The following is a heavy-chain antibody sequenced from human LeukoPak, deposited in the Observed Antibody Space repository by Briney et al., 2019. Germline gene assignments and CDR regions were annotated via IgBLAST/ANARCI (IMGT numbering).Heavy chain of an antibody. CDR3: AREIWGTFKD. CDR1: GFTFSSYA. D-gene: IGHD3-16*01. CDR2: ISYDGSSK. V-gene: IGHV3-30-3*01. Sequence: GGSLRLSCAASGFTFSSYAMYWVRKAPGKGLGWVTFISYDGSSKYYADSVKGRFTISRDNSKNTLFLQMNSLRDEDTAVYYCAREIWGTFKDWGQGTLVTVSS. J-gene: IGHJ4*02.